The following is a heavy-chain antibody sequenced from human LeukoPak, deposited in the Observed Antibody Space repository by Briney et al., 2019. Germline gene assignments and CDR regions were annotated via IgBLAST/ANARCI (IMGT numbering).Heavy chain of an antibody. CDR2: IYYSGST. D-gene: IGHD2-21*02. CDR1: GSSISSYY. Sequence: SETLSLTCAVSGSSISSYYWSWIRQPPGKGLEWIGSIYYSGSTYYNPSLKSRVTISVDTSKNQFSLKLSSVTAADTAVYYCARVQPSCGGDCYPLDYWGQGTLVTVSS. CDR3: ARVQPSCGGDCYPLDY. V-gene: IGHV4-59*12. J-gene: IGHJ4*02.